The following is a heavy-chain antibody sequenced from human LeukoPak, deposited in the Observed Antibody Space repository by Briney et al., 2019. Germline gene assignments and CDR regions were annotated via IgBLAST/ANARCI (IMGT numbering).Heavy chain of an antibody. CDR1: GFTFSSYA. J-gene: IGHJ6*03. Sequence: GGSLRLSCAASGFTFSSYAMSWVRQAPGKGLEWVSAISGSGGSTYYADSVKGRFTMSRDNSKNTLYLQMNSLRAEDTAVYYCAKDTPQRSARGYYYYMDVWGKGTTVTVSS. D-gene: IGHD6-25*01. CDR2: ISGSGGST. CDR3: AKDTPQRSARGYYYYMDV. V-gene: IGHV3-23*01.